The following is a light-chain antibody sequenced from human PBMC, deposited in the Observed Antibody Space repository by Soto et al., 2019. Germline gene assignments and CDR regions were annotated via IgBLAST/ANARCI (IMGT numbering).Light chain of an antibody. V-gene: IGKV1-5*01. CDR1: QIISSW. J-gene: IGKJ1*01. CDR3: QQYNSYQ. Sequence: DIQMTQSPSTLSASVGDRVTITCRSSQIISSWLAWYQQKPGKAPKLLIYDASSLESGVPSRFSGSGSGTEFTLNISSLQPDDFATYYCQQYNSYQFGQGTKVEIK. CDR2: DAS.